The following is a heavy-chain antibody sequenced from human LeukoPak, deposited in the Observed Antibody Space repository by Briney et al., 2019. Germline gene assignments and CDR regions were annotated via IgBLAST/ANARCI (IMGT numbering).Heavy chain of an antibody. D-gene: IGHD2-8*01. CDR1: GFSFSDSY. Sequence: GGPLRLSCVASGFSFSDSYMTWIRQTPGKGLEWLAYISGSGSDIYYADSVKGRFTVSRDNAKNSLYLQMNSLRPEDTALYYCSTDPRLLIYWGHGTLVTVSS. CDR3: STDPRLLIY. J-gene: IGHJ4*01. V-gene: IGHV3-11*01. CDR2: ISGSGSDI.